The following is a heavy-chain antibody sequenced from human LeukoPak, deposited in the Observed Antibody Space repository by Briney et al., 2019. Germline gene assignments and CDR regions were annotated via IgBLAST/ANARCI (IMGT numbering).Heavy chain of an antibody. CDR3: ARQGIAVAGTQIYYYYGMDV. CDR1: GYSFTSYW. V-gene: IGHV5-51*01. D-gene: IGHD6-19*01. Sequence: GESLKISCKGSGYSFTSYWIGWVRQMPGKGLEWMGIIYPGDSDTRYSPSFQGQVTISADKSISTAYLQWSSLKASDTAMYYCARQGIAVAGTQIYYYYGMDVWGQGTTVTVSS. CDR2: IYPGDSDT. J-gene: IGHJ6*02.